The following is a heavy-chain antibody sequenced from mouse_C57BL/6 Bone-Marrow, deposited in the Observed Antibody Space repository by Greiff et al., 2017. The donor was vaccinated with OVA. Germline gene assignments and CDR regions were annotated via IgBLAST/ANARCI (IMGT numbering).Heavy chain of an antibody. CDR2: IYPGDGDT. CDR3: ARSRYYDSYGYFDD. CDR1: GYAFSSYW. Sequence: QVQLQQSGAELVKPGASVKISCKASGYAFSSYWMNWVKQRPGKGLEWIGQIYPGDGDTNYNGKFTGKATLTADKSSSTAYMQLSSLTSEDSAVYYWARSRYYDSYGYFDDWGTGTTVTVSS. J-gene: IGHJ1*03. D-gene: IGHD1-1*01. V-gene: IGHV1-80*01.